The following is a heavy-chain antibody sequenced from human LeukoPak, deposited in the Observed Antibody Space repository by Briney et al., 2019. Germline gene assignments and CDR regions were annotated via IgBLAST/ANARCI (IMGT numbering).Heavy chain of an antibody. CDR2: IKTDGSEA. Sequence: AQSRRLSCDGAGLTLSDQWIQWDSQAQREGRAWVSRIKTDGSEASYGDAARGRFVISRDNSRNMLFLLMNNVRDDDTAMYFCARDVGPYGGSPGADWGQGTQVIVSS. V-gene: IGHV3-74*01. J-gene: IGHJ4*02. CDR1: GLTLSDQW. D-gene: IGHD1-26*01. CDR3: ARDVGPYGGSPGAD.